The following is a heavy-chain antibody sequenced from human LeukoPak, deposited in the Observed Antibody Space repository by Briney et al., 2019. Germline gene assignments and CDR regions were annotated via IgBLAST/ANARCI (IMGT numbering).Heavy chain of an antibody. CDR1: GFTFSSYW. D-gene: IGHD3-9*01. Sequence: GGSLRLSCAASGFTFSSYWMHWVRQAPGKGLVWVSRINSDGSSTSYADSVKGRFTISRDNAKNTLYLQMNSLRAEDTAVYYCARGQRRLTGHAIYYYMDVWGKGTTVTVSS. J-gene: IGHJ6*03. V-gene: IGHV3-74*01. CDR3: ARGQRRLTGHAIYYYMDV. CDR2: INSDGSST.